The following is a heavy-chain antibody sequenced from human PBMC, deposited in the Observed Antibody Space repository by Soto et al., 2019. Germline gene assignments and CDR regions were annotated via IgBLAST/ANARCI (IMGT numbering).Heavy chain of an antibody. V-gene: IGHV1-46*03. Sequence: GASVKVSCKASGYTFTSYYMHWVRQAPGQGLEWMGIINPSGGSTSYAQKFQGRVTMTRDTSTSTVYMELSSLRSEDTAVYYCARNYYYGSGDYYYMDVWGKGTTVTVSS. CDR1: GYTFTSYY. D-gene: IGHD3-10*01. CDR3: ARNYYYGSGDYYYMDV. J-gene: IGHJ6*03. CDR2: INPSGGST.